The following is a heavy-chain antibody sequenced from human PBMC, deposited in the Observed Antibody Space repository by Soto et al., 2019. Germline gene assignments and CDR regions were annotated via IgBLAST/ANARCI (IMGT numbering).Heavy chain of an antibody. V-gene: IGHV4-39*01. J-gene: IGHJ5*02. CDR2: VYYSGST. D-gene: IGHD2-2*01. CDR1: GVSISSRSYN. Sequence: SETLSLTCTVSGVSISSRSYNWGWIRQSPGKGLEWIGSVYYSGSTYSNPSLRSRVTMSVDTSKNQFSLKLSSVTVADTAVYYCARPQYCGITGCSVGWFEPWGQGTLVTVSS. CDR3: ARPQYCGITGCSVGWFEP.